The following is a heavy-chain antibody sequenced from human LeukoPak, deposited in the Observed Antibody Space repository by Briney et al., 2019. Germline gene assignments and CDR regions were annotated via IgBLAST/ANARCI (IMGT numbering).Heavy chain of an antibody. CDR2: ISGSGGST. CDR3: AKSYSIIPAAEVDN. Sequence: GGSLRLSCAASGFTFSSYAMSWVRQAPGKGLEGVSAISGSGGSTYYADSVKGRFTISRDNSKNTLCLQMNSLRAEDTAVYYCAKSYSIIPAAEVDNWGQGTMVTVSS. CDR1: GFTFSSYA. V-gene: IGHV3-23*01. J-gene: IGHJ3*02. D-gene: IGHD2-2*01.